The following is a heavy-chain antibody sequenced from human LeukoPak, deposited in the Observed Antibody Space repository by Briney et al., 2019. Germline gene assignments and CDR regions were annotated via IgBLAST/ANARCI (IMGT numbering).Heavy chain of an antibody. Sequence: ASVKVSCKASGYSFTTYYMHWERQAPGQGLEWMGIINPSGGSTNYARKFQGRVTMTRDTSTSTVYMELSSLRSEDTAVYYCARAQVVPAAIGRRWFDPWGQGTLVTVSS. D-gene: IGHD2-2*02. CDR3: ARAQVVPAAIGRRWFDP. J-gene: IGHJ5*02. V-gene: IGHV1-46*01. CDR1: GYSFTTYY. CDR2: INPSGGST.